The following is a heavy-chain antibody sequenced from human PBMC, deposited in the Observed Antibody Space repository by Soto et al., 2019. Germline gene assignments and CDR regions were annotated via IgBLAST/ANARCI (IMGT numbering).Heavy chain of an antibody. J-gene: IGHJ4*02. D-gene: IGHD6-6*01. CDR1: GFTFSSYA. CDR3: AKDQWPSSSSSPIDY. Sequence: GGSLRLSCAASGFTFSSYAMSWVRQAPGKGLEWVSAISGSGGSTYYADSVKGRFTISRDNSKNTLYLQMNSLRAEDTAVYYCAKDQWPSSSSSPIDYWGQGTLVTVSS. V-gene: IGHV3-23*01. CDR2: ISGSGGST.